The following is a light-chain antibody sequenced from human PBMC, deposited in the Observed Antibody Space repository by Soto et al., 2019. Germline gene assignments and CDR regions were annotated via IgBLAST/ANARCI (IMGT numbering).Light chain of an antibody. CDR2: KAS. CDR3: QQYDSHSVT. J-gene: IGKJ1*01. CDR1: QSIANW. V-gene: IGKV1-5*03. Sequence: DIQMTQSPSTLSASVGESVTITCRASQSIANWLAWCQQKPGKAPKVLIYKASSLESGVPSRFSGSGYGTVFTLTITNLQPDDFATYYCQQYDSHSVTFGQGTAVEIK.